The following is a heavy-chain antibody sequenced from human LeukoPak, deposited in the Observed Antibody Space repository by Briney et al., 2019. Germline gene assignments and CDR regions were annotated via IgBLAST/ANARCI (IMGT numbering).Heavy chain of an antibody. CDR3: ARALRQYYYDSSGYHY. V-gene: IGHV1-18*01. CDR2: ISAYNGNT. Sequence: ASVKVSCKASGYTFTSYGISWVRQAPGQGLEWMGWISAYNGNTNYAQKLQGRVTMTTDTSTSTAYMELRSLRSDDTAVYYCARALRQYYYDSSGYHYWGQGTLVTVSS. J-gene: IGHJ4*02. CDR1: GYTFTSYG. D-gene: IGHD3-22*01.